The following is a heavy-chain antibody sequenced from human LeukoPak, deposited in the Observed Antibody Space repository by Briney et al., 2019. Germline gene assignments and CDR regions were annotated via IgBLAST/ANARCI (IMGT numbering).Heavy chain of an antibody. CDR1: GGSFSGYY. CDR2: INHSGST. J-gene: IGHJ4*02. V-gene: IGHV4-34*01. Sequence: SETLSLTCAVYGGSFSGYYWSWIRQPPGKGLEWIGEINHSGSTNYNPSLKSRVTISVDTSKNQFSLKLSSVTAADTAVYYCARGRSYYDSSGFYWGQGTPVTVSS. D-gene: IGHD3-22*01. CDR3: ARGRSYYDSSGFY.